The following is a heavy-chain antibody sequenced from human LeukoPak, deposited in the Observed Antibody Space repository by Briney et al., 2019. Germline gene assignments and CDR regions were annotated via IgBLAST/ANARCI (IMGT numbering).Heavy chain of an antibody. J-gene: IGHJ6*03. Sequence: SETLSLPCTVSGGSIHSSRYYWRWIRQPPGKGLEWIGSIYYSGRTYYNPSLKRRLTISVDTSKNQFSLKLSSVTAADTAVYYCARGSGAPPLYYYYYYMDVWGKGTTVTVSS. D-gene: IGHD3-10*01. CDR1: GGSIHSSRYY. V-gene: IGHV4-39*01. CDR2: IYYSGRT. CDR3: ARGSGAPPLYYYYYYMDV.